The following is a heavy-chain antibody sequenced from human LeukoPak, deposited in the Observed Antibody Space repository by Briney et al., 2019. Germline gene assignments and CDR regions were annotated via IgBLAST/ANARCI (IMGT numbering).Heavy chain of an antibody. CDR2: TYYRSKWYN. D-gene: IGHD1-26*01. V-gene: IGHV6-1*01. Sequence: SQTLSLTCAISGDSVSTNSATWTWLRQSPSRGLEWLGRTYYRSKWYNDYAVSMKSRITINPDTSKNQFSLQLNSVTPEDTAVYYCARLAGASCFDSWGQGTLVTVSS. CDR3: ARLAGASCFDS. J-gene: IGHJ5*01. CDR1: GDSVSTNSAT.